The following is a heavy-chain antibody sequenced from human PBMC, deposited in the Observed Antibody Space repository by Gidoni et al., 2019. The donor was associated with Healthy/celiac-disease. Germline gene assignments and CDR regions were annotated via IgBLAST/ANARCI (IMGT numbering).Heavy chain of an antibody. CDR3: AKDFAAVAGGAFDI. V-gene: IGHV3-9*01. J-gene: IGHJ3*02. Sequence: EVQLVESGGGLVQPGRSLRLSCAASGSTFDDYAMHWVRQAPGKGLEWVSGISWNSGSIGYADSVKGRFTISRDNAKNSLYLQMNSLRAEDTALYYCAKDFAAVAGGAFDIWGQGTMVTVSS. CDR1: GSTFDDYA. D-gene: IGHD6-19*01. CDR2: ISWNSGSI.